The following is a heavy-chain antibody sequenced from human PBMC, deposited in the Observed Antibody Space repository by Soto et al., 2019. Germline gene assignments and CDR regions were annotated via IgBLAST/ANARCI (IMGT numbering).Heavy chain of an antibody. V-gene: IGHV3-33*01. J-gene: IGHJ4*02. CDR3: ARGGYYDILTGWYYFDY. D-gene: IGHD3-9*01. CDR2: IWYDGSNK. CDR1: GFTFSSYG. Sequence: QVQLVESGGGVVQPGRSLRLSCAASGFTFSSYGMHWVRQAPGKGLEWVAVIWYDGSNKYYADSVKGRFTISRDNSKNTLYLQMNSLRAEDTAVYYFARGGYYDILTGWYYFDYWGQGTLVTVSS.